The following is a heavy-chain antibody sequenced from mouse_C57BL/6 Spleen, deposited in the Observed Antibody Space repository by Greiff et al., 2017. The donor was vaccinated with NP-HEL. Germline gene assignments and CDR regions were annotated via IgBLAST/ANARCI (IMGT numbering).Heavy chain of an antibody. V-gene: IGHV5-4*03. J-gene: IGHJ4*01. CDR1: GFTFSSYA. D-gene: IGHD2-3*01. CDR3: SIVGCLLRCYAMDY. Sequence: EVKLVESGGGLVKPGGSLKLSCAASGFTFSSYAMSWVRQTPERRLEWVATISDGGSYLYYPATVKGRFTISRDNAKNNLYLQLSHLKSEDTARYDCSIVGCLLRCYAMDYWGQGTSVTVSS. CDR2: ISDGGSYL.